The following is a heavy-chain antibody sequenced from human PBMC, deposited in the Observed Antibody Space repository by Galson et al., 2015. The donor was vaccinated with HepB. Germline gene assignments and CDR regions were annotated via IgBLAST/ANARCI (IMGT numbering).Heavy chain of an antibody. V-gene: IGHV1-69*06. J-gene: IGHJ6*02. D-gene: IGHD3-10*01. Sequence: SVKVSCKGSGATLSDFGGTLKTYGVSWVRQAPGQVLERMGDIILLFEKTAYAQKLQGRLTISADKSTSTVYMELSSLTSDDTAVYYCARSRGIRGVPYYCGLEVWGQGTTVTVS. CDR3: ARSRGIRGVPYYCGLEV. CDR2: IILLFEKT. CDR1: GATLSDFGGTLKTYG.